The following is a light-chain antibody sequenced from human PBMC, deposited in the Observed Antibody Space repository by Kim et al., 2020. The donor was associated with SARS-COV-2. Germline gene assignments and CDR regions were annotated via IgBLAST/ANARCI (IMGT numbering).Light chain of an antibody. J-gene: IGLJ2*01. CDR1: SLRRYY. Sequence: SSELTQDPAVSVAVGQTVKITCQGDSLRRYYASWYQQKPGQAPVLVIYGRNNRPSGIPERLSGSTSGNTASLIITGAQAEDVADYYCNSPGSSEKVLFGGATQLTVL. CDR2: GRN. V-gene: IGLV3-19*01. CDR3: NSPGSSEKVL.